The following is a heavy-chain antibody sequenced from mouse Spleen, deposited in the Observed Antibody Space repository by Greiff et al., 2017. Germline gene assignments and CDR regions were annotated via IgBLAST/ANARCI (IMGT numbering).Heavy chain of an antibody. CDR3: ARYGNYAFDY. CDR1: GFTFSDYY. CDR2: ISDGGSYT. Sequence: EVKLMESGGGLVKPGGSLKLSCAASGFTFSDYYMYWVRQTPEKRLEWVATISDGGSYTYYPDSVKGRFTISRDNAKNNLYLQMSSLKSEDTAMYYCARYGNYAFDYWGQGTTLTVSS. V-gene: IGHV5-4*02. J-gene: IGHJ2*01. D-gene: IGHD2-10*02.